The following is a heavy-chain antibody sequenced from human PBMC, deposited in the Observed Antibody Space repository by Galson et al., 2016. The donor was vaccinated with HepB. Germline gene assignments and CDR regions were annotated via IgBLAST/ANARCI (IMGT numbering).Heavy chain of an antibody. Sequence: SLRLSCAASGFTFRTYNIHWVRQAPGKGLEWVAAIWYDGSNKYYADSVKGRFTISRDNAKNSLYLQMNSLRAEDTAVYYCARGESIFAPWGQGTLVTVSS. J-gene: IGHJ5*02. CDR2: IWYDGSNK. CDR3: ARGESIFAP. CDR1: GFTFRTYN. V-gene: IGHV3-33*01. D-gene: IGHD3-3*01.